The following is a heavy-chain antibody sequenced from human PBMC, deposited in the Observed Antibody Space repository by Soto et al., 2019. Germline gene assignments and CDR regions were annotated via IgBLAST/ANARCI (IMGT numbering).Heavy chain of an antibody. V-gene: IGHV1-69*11. CDR2: TVPSLDTT. CDR1: GGTFSSSG. Sequence: QVHLVQSGTEVKKPGSSVKVSCKASGGTFSSSGFSWVRQAPGQGLEWMGMTVPSLDTTNYAQKFQARVTITADEVTSTAYMELRSLRSEDTAVYYCARWPQPRYTADPYAVDLWGQGTRVIVSS. CDR3: ARWPQPRYTADPYAVDL. J-gene: IGHJ6*02. D-gene: IGHD3-16*02.